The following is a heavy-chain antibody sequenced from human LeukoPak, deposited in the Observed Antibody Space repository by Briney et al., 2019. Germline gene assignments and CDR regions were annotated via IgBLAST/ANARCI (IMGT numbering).Heavy chain of an antibody. J-gene: IGHJ3*02. CDR3: AEDRTSYSSSWYVDAFDI. Sequence: PGGSLRLSCVVSGFTLSDHGVHWVRQAPGKGLEWVAVIWHGGNTYHAESVKGRFTISRDNSKNTVYLQMNSLRPEDTAMYYCAEDRTSYSSSWYVDAFDIWGQGTVVTVSS. CDR2: IWHGGNT. CDR1: GFTLSDHG. V-gene: IGHV3-30*02. D-gene: IGHD2-2*01.